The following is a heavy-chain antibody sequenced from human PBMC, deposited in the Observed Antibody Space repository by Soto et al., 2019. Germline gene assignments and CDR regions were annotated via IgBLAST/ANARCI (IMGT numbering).Heavy chain of an antibody. CDR3: EREIQISTPQYFDN. CDR2: ITTHTGHT. Sequence: ASVKVSCKTSGYSFTNYLINGVLQGPGQGLELMWGITTHTGHTMVAQRFQSRLNLTTDTSTDIAFMDLMSLRSADKAMYFCEREIQISTPQYFDNWGQGTPVTVYS. V-gene: IGHV1-18*01. CDR1: GYSFTNYL. D-gene: IGHD2-2*01. J-gene: IGHJ4*02.